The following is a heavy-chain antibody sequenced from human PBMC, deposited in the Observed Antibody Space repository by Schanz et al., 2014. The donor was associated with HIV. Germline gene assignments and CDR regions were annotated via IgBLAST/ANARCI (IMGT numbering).Heavy chain of an antibody. CDR2: IWYDGTNK. CDR3: AREKDLGYSSTLGF. D-gene: IGHD6-13*01. J-gene: IGHJ4*02. Sequence: QVQLVESGGGVVQPGRSLRLSCAASGFTFSSYGMHWVRQAPGKGLEWVAVIWYDGTNKYYADSVKGRFTISRDNSKNTLYLQMNSLRAEDTAVYYCAREKDLGYSSTLGFWGQGTLVTVSS. V-gene: IGHV3-33*01. CDR1: GFTFSSYG.